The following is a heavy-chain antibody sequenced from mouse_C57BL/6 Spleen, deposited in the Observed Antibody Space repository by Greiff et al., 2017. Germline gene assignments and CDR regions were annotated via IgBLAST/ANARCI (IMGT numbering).Heavy chain of an antibody. J-gene: IGHJ2*01. D-gene: IGHD3-2*02. CDR3: ARPRQLRPYYFDY. CDR2: IYPGDGDT. Sequence: VQLQQSGPELVKPGASVKISCKASGYAFSSSWMNWVKQRPGKGLEWIGRIYPGDGDTNYNGKFKGKATLTADKSSSTAYMQLSSLTSEDSAVYFCARPRQLRPYYFDYWGQGTTLTVSS. V-gene: IGHV1-82*01. CDR1: GYAFSSSW.